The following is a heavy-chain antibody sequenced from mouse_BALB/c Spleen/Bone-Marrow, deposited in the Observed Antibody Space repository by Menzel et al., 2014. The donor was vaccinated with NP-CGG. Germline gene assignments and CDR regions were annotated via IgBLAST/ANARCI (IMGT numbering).Heavy chain of an antibody. CDR3: GRRGLLWSSFAC. Sequence: ESGPGLVKPYQSLSLTCTVTGYPITRDYAWYWIRQLPGNKLERMGYITYSGSTTYNPPLKSRISITRDTSKNQFFLQLNSVTSEDTATYYCGRRGLLWSSFACWGQGALVGVSA. D-gene: IGHD2-10*01. CDR1: GYPITRDYA. CDR2: ITYSGST. J-gene: IGHJ3*01. V-gene: IGHV3-2*02.